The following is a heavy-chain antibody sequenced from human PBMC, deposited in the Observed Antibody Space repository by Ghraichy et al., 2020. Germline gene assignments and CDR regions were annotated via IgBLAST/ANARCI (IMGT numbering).Heavy chain of an antibody. D-gene: IGHD4-11*01. Sequence: GSLRLSCAASGFTFSSYWMHWVRQAPGKGLVWVSRINSDGSSTSYADSVKDRFTISRDNAKNTLYLQMNSLRAEDTAVYYCARVQWYYGMDVWGQGTTVTVSS. J-gene: IGHJ6*02. CDR2: INSDGSST. CDR1: GFTFSSYW. V-gene: IGHV3-74*01. CDR3: ARVQWYYGMDV.